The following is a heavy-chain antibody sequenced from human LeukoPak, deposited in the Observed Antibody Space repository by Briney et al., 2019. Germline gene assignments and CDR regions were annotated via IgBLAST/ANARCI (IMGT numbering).Heavy chain of an antibody. CDR2: VSGNGGST. CDR1: GFTFSSYA. J-gene: IGHJ5*02. V-gene: IGHV3-23*01. CDR3: AKSLVGTLRGFDP. Sequence: GGSLRLSCAASGFTFSSYAMSGVRQAPGKGREWISTVSGNGGSTYYADSVKGRFTISRDNSKNTLYLQMNSLRAEDTAVYYCAKSLVGTLRGFDPWGQGILVTVSS. D-gene: IGHD1-1*01.